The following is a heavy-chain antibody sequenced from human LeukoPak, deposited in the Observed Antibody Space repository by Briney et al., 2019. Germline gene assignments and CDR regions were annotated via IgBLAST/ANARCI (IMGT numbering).Heavy chain of an antibody. D-gene: IGHD1-26*01. CDR3: ARDTMSGSYLPASY. Sequence: GASVKVSCKASGFTFANYYMHWVRQAPGQGLEWMGMINPSGASITYAPKFQGRVTMTRDTSTSTVSMELSSLRSEDTAVYYCARDTMSGSYLPASYWGQGTLVTVSS. CDR1: GFTFANYY. V-gene: IGHV1-46*01. CDR2: INPSGASI. J-gene: IGHJ4*02.